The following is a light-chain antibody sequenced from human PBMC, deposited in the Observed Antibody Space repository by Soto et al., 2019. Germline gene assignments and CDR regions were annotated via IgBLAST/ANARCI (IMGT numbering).Light chain of an antibody. Sequence: EIVMTQSPATLSVSPGERATLSCRASQSVSSNLAWYQQKPGQAPRLLIYDTSTRATGIPARFSGSGSGTEFTFTISSLQSEDFAVYYCQQYNNWPPTFGQGTKV. V-gene: IGKV3-15*01. CDR2: DTS. J-gene: IGKJ1*01. CDR3: QQYNNWPPT. CDR1: QSVSSN.